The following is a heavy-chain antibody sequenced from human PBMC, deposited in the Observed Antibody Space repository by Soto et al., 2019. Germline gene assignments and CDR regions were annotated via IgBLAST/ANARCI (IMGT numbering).Heavy chain of an antibody. J-gene: IGHJ5*02. CDR3: VRGGGGGLFDP. Sequence: LRLSCAASGFTFSSYWMHWVRQAPGKGLVWVSRINSDGNITSYADSVKGRFTISRDNAKNTLYLQMNSLRAEDTAIYYCVRGGGGGLFDPWGQGTMVTVSS. CDR1: GFTFSSYW. V-gene: IGHV3-74*01. D-gene: IGHD2-15*01. CDR2: INSDGNIT.